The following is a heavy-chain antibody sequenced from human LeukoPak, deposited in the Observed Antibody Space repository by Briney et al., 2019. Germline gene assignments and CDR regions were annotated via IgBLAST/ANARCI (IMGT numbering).Heavy chain of an antibody. CDR1: GFTFSSYW. J-gene: IGHJ4*02. CDR2: INSDGSST. V-gene: IGHV3-74*01. D-gene: IGHD6-13*01. Sequence: GGSLRLSCAASGFTFSSYWMHRVRQAPGKGLVWVSRINSDGSSTSYADSVKGRFTISRDNAKNTLYLQVNSLRAEDTAVYHCARDEGGYSSSWYKLWGQGTLVTVSS. CDR3: ARDEGGYSSSWYKL.